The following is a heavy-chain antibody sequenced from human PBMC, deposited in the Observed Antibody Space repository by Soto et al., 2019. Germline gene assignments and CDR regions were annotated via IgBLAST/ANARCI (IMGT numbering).Heavy chain of an antibody. V-gene: IGHV4-34*01. CDR1: GGSFGGYY. J-gene: IGHJ4*02. Sequence: QVQLQQWGAGLLKPSETLSLTCAVSGGSFGGYYWSWIRQPPGKGLEWIGEINQSGSTNYNPSLKSRATISVDTSKNQFSLKLSSVLAADTAVYYCARTYSSSWSPFDYWGQGTLVTVSS. CDR3: ARTYSSSWSPFDY. CDR2: INQSGST. D-gene: IGHD6-13*01.